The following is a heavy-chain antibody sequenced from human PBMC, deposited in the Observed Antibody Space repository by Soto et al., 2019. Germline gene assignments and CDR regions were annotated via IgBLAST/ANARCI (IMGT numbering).Heavy chain of an antibody. Sequence: HPGGSLRLSCSASGFSFSSYAMSWVRQAPGKGLEWVPAISGSGGSTYYADSVKGRFTISRDNSKNTLYLQMNSLRAEDTAVYYCAKDPLNSYSSSWNDYWGQGTLVTVSS. J-gene: IGHJ4*02. CDR3: AKDPLNSYSSSWNDY. D-gene: IGHD6-13*01. CDR2: ISGSGGST. CDR1: GFSFSSYA. V-gene: IGHV3-23*01.